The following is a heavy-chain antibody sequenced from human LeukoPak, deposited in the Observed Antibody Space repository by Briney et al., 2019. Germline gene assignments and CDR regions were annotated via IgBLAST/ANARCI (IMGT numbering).Heavy chain of an antibody. CDR2: IRYDGSNN. CDR1: GFTFSNYD. CDR3: AKNSIKPRMYYMDV. V-gene: IGHV3-30*02. J-gene: IGHJ6*04. D-gene: IGHD3-10*01. Sequence: PGGSLRLSCAASGFTFSNYDMHWVRQAPSKGLEWVAFIRYDGSNNYYADSVKGRFTISRDNSKNTLYLQMNSLRAEDTAVYCCAKNSIKPRMYYMDVWGKGTTVTISS.